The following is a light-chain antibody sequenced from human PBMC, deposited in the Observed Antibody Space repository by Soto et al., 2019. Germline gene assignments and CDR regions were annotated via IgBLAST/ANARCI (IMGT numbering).Light chain of an antibody. Sequence: EVVLTQSPATLSLSPGERATLSCRASQTLANYLAWYQQRPGQAPRLLIYDASNRATGIPARFSGSGSGKDFTLTISSLEHEDSAVYYGQQRSDSYTVGQGTTLEIK. CDR1: QTLANY. V-gene: IGKV3-11*01. CDR3: QQRSDSYT. CDR2: DAS. J-gene: IGKJ2*01.